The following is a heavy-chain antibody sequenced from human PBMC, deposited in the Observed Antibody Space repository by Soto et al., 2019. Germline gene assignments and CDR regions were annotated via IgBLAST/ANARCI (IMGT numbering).Heavy chain of an antibody. CDR1: GVTVSSNY. Sequence: GGSLRLSCAASGVTVSSNYMSWVRQAPGKGLEWVSVIYSGGTIYYADSVKGRFTISRDIARNSLYLQMNSLRAEDTAVYYCARDAPPDDYWGQGTLVTVSS. J-gene: IGHJ4*02. CDR2: IYSGGTI. CDR3: ARDAPPDDY. V-gene: IGHV3-66*01.